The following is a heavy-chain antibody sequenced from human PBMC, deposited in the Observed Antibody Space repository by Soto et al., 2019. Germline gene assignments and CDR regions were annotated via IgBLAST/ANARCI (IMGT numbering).Heavy chain of an antibody. CDR2: IRSKAYGGTT. D-gene: IGHD6-13*01. CDR1: GFTFGDYA. J-gene: IGHJ6*03. V-gene: IGHV3-49*03. CDR3: TRAGLGSSWPAYYYYMDV. Sequence: GGSLRLSCTASGFTFGDYAMSWFRQAPGKGLEWVGFIRSKAYGGTTEYAASVKGRFTISRDDSKSIAYLQMNSLKTEDTAVYYCTRAGLGSSWPAYYYYMDVWGKGTTVTVSS.